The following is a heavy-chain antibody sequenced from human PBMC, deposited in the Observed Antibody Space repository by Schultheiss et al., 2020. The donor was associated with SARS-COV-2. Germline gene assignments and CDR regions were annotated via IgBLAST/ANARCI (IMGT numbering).Heavy chain of an antibody. V-gene: IGHV3-30*18. CDR3: AKPISAFGNSYYFDS. CDR2: ISYDGSTK. J-gene: IGHJ4*02. CDR1: GFTFSNYG. Sequence: GGSLRLSCAASGFTFSNYGVNWVRQAPGKGLEWVAVISYDGSTKYYADSVKGRFTISRDNSENTLYLQMNSLRVEDTAVYYCAKPISAFGNSYYFDSWGQGTLVTVSS. D-gene: IGHD3-3*02.